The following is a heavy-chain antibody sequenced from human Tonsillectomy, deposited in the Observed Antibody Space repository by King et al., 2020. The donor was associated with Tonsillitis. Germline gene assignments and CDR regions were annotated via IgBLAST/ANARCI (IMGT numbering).Heavy chain of an antibody. V-gene: IGHV4-4*02. J-gene: IGHJ1*01. D-gene: IGHD6-6*01. CDR2: IYHSGST. Sequence: VQLQESGPGLVKPSGTLSLTCAVSGGSISSSNCWSWVRQPPGKGLEWIGEIYHSGSTNYNPSLKSRVTISVDKSKNQFSLKLSSVTDADTAVYYRARDQDSSSSAEYFQHWGQGTLVTVSS. CDR1: GGSISSSNC. CDR3: ARDQDSSSSAEYFQH.